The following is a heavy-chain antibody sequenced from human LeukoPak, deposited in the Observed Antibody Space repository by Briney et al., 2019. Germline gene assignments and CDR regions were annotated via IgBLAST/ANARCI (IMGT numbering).Heavy chain of an antibody. CDR3: ARDSDWILFDY. CDR1: GFTFNTYW. D-gene: IGHD3/OR15-3a*01. CDR2: VHREGTTT. J-gene: IGHJ4*02. V-gene: IGHV3-74*03. Sequence: PGGSLRLSCAASGFTFNTYWMHWARQAPGKGLVWVARVHREGTTTAYADSVKGRFTIPRDNAKNTLYLQMTNLRAEDTAVYYCARDSDWILFDYWGRGTLVTVSS.